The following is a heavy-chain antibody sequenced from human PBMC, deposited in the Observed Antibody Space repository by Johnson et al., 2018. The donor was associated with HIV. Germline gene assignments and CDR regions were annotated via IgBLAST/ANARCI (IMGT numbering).Heavy chain of an antibody. CDR2: INWNGGST. CDR3: ARAPEVRGVDAFDI. J-gene: IGHJ3*02. D-gene: IGHD3-10*01. CDR1: GFPFDDYG. V-gene: IGHV3-20*04. Sequence: VQLVESGGGVVRPGGSLRLSCAASGFPFDDYGLSWVRQAPWKGLVWASGINWNGGSTGYAASVTGRLTISSDNSKNTPYLQMNSLRAEDTAVYYCARAPEVRGVDAFDIWGQGTGVTVSS.